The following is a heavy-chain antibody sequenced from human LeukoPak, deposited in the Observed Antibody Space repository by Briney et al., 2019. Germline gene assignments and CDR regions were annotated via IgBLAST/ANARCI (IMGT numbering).Heavy chain of an antibody. CDR2: IIPIFGTA. J-gene: IGHJ5*02. CDR1: GGTFSSYA. CDR3: ARDPMNDYGDPHPFDP. V-gene: IGHV1-69*01. D-gene: IGHD4-17*01. Sequence: SVEVSCKASGGTFSSYAISWVRQAPGQGLEWMGGIIPIFGTANYAQKFQGRVTITADESTSTAYMELSSLRSEDTAVYYCARDPMNDYGDPHPFDPWGQGTLVTVSS.